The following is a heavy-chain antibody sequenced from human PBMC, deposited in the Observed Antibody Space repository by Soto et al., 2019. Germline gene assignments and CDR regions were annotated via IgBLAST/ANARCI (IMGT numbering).Heavy chain of an antibody. Sequence: EVQLVESGGGLVQPGGSLRLSCAGSGFAFSSSWMHWVRQDPGKGLVWVSRINFDGSSADYADSVKGRFTISRDNAKNTLYLEMSSLRAEDTAVYHCARGPRGWYGFDYWGQGTLVTVSS. CDR3: ARGPRGWYGFDY. V-gene: IGHV3-74*01. CDR1: GFAFSSSW. D-gene: IGHD6-19*01. J-gene: IGHJ4*02. CDR2: INFDGSSA.